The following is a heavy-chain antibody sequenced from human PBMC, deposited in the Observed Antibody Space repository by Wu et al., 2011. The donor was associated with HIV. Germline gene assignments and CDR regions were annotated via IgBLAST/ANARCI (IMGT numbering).Heavy chain of an antibody. Sequence: QVQLVQSGAEVKKPGSSVKVSCKASGYTFTSFYIHWVRQAPGQGLEWMGIINPSDGSTSYAPKFQGRVTVTRDTSTSTVYMELSGLRSEDTAIYYCARVECRGGSCYNFDYWGQGTQVTVSS. CDR2: INPSDGST. J-gene: IGHJ4*02. V-gene: IGHV1-46*01. CDR1: GYTFTSFY. CDR3: ARVECRGGSCYNFDY. D-gene: IGHD2-15*01.